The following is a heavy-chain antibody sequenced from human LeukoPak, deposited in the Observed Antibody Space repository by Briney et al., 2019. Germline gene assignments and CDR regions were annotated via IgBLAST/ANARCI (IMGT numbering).Heavy chain of an antibody. Sequence: SETLSLTCTVSGVSISSADNYWTWIRQPPGKGLEWIGYIYYSGSAYYNPSLKGRVNISLDTSKNQVSLKLTAADTAVYYCVRDKWVRAGSSWLHYGMEVWGQGTTVTVSS. D-gene: IGHD6-13*01. CDR1: GVSISSADNY. CDR3: VRDKWVRAGSSWLHYGMEV. J-gene: IGHJ6*02. CDR2: IYYSGSA. V-gene: IGHV4-30-4*01.